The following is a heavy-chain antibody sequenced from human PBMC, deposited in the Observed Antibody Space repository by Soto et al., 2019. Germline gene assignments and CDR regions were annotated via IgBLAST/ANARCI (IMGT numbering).Heavy chain of an antibody. CDR2: ISGSGGST. D-gene: IGHD5-18*01. CDR1: GFTFSSYA. Sequence: GGSLRLSCAASGFTFSSYAMSWVRQAPGKGLEWVSAISGSGGSTYYADSVKGRFTISRDNSKNTLYLQMNSLRAEDTAVYYCAKELRGYSYGYGAFDIWGQGTMVTISS. J-gene: IGHJ3*02. CDR3: AKELRGYSYGYGAFDI. V-gene: IGHV3-23*01.